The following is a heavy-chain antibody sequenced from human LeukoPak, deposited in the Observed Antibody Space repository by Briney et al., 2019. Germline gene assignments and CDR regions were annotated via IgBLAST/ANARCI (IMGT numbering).Heavy chain of an antibody. D-gene: IGHD3-22*01. CDR2: IYGSHTT. V-gene: IGHV3-66*01. CDR3: ASGGHFDRSGHSYYFDY. Sequence: PGGSLRLSCAASGFTVSTNYMSWVRQTPGKGLEWVSVIYGSHTTYYADSVEGRFTVSRDDSKNTLSLQMNSLRVDDTAIYYCASGGHFDRSGHSYYFDYWGQGTLVTVSS. CDR1: GFTVSTNY. J-gene: IGHJ4*02.